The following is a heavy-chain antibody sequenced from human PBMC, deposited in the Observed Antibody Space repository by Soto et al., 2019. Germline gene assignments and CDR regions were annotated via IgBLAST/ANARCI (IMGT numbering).Heavy chain of an antibody. CDR1: GFTFSSYG. Sequence: QVQLVESGGGVVQPGRSLRLSCAASGFTFSSYGMHWVRQAPGKGLEWVAVISYDGSNKYYADSVKGRFTISRDNSKNTVYLQMKSLRGEDTAVYYCAKGSGYRYYYGMDVWGQGTTVTVSS. CDR2: ISYDGSNK. J-gene: IGHJ6*02. CDR3: AKGSGYRYYYGMDV. V-gene: IGHV3-30*18. D-gene: IGHD5-12*01.